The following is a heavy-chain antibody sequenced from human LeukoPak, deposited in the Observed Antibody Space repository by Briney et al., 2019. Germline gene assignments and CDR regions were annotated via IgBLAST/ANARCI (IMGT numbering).Heavy chain of an antibody. CDR1: GFTFSTYG. Sequence: GGSLRLSCAGSGFTFSTYGMHWVRLAPGKGLEWVAGISYDGSNKYYADSVEGRFTISRDNSKNTLYLQMNSLRAEDTALYYYARDGNFYYGPGSYCDYWGQGTLVTVSS. CDR3: ARDGNFYYGPGSYCDY. V-gene: IGHV3-30*03. J-gene: IGHJ4*02. D-gene: IGHD3-10*01. CDR2: ISYDGSNK.